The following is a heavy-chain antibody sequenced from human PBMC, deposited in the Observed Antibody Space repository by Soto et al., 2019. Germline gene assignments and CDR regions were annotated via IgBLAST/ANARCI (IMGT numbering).Heavy chain of an antibody. V-gene: IGHV3-74*01. D-gene: IGHD2-21*02. Sequence: VHLVESGGGLVQPGGSLRLSCAASGFNFTNHWMHWVRQAPGKGLVWVSRITSDGKSKAYAESVKGRFAISRDNAKNTVYLQMSGLTVEDTAVYYCALESGDWPLNWFDPWGQGTLVTVSS. CDR1: GFNFTNHW. CDR3: ALESGDWPLNWFDP. CDR2: ITSDGKSK. J-gene: IGHJ5*02.